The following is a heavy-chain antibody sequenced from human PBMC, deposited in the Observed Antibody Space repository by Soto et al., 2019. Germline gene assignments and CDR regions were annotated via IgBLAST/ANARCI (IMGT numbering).Heavy chain of an antibody. J-gene: IGHJ5*02. D-gene: IGHD6-25*01. V-gene: IGHV1-69*06. CDR2: IIPIFGTP. Sequence: SVKVSCKSSGGGFNSYSISWVRQAPGQGLEWMGVIIPIFGTPTYAQKFQGRVTITADKSTSTAYMEVSRLTSEDTAVYYCARGGPVIIPAATNWFDPWGQGTLVTVSS. CDR3: ARGGPVIIPAATNWFDP. CDR1: GGGFNSYS.